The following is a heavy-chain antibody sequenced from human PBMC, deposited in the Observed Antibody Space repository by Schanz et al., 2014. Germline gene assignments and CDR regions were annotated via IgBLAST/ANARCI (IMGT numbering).Heavy chain of an antibody. CDR1: GGTFSTYT. CDR2: INPNSGTT. Sequence: QVQLVQSGAEVKKPGSSVKVSCKASGGTFSTYTISWVRQAPGQGLEWMGWINPNSGTTNYAQKFQGRVTMTRNTSISTAYMELSSLRSEDTAVYYCARLGTGMAVAGSVIDSYYYYMDVWGEGTTVTVSS. V-gene: IGHV1-8*02. J-gene: IGHJ6*03. CDR3: ARLGTGMAVAGSVIDSYYYYMDV. D-gene: IGHD6-19*01.